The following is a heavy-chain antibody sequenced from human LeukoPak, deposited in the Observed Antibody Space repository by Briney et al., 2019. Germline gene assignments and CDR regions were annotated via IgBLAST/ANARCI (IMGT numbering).Heavy chain of an antibody. Sequence: ASVKVSCKVSGYTLTELSMHWVRQAPGKGLEWMGGFDPEDGETIYAQKFQGRVTMTEDTSTDTAYMELSSLRSEDTAVYYCATSYSGSYSAGAFDIWGQGTMVTVSS. D-gene: IGHD1-26*01. CDR3: ATSYSGSYSAGAFDI. J-gene: IGHJ3*02. CDR2: FDPEDGET. CDR1: GYTLTELS. V-gene: IGHV1-24*01.